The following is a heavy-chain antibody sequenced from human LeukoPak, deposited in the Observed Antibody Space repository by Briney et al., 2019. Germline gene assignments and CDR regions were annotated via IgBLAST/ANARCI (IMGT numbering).Heavy chain of an antibody. Sequence: GASVKVSCKASGGTFGSYGISWVQQAPGQGLEWMGGIIPIFRTVNYAQKFQGRVTITADTSTSTAYMELSSLRSGDTAVYYCAMGLRYGSGSYEGEDYWGQGTLVTVSS. CDR3: AMGLRYGSGSYEGEDY. D-gene: IGHD3-10*01. J-gene: IGHJ4*02. CDR1: GGTFGSYG. CDR2: IIPIFRTV. V-gene: IGHV1-69*06.